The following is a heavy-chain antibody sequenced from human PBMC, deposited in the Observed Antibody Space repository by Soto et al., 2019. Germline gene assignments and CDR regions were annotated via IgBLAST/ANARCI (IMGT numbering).Heavy chain of an antibody. V-gene: IGHV5-51*01. Sequence: PGESLKISCKVSGYSFTNYWIGWVRQMPGKGLEWMGIIYPGDSDTRYNPSFQGQVTILVDKSISTAYLQWSSLKASDTAMYYCARMGVHYDSSGYGFDIWGQGTMVTVSS. J-gene: IGHJ3*02. CDR2: IYPGDSDT. D-gene: IGHD3-22*01. CDR1: GYSFTNYW. CDR3: ARMGVHYDSSGYGFDI.